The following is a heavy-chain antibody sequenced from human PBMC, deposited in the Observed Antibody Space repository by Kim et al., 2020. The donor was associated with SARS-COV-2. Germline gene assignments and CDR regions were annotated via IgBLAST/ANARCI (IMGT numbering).Heavy chain of an antibody. D-gene: IGHD6-13*01. J-gene: IGHJ5*02. CDR2: IYYSGST. V-gene: IGHV4-30-4*01. CDR1: GGSISSGDYY. Sequence: SETLSLTCTVSGGSISSGDYYWSWIRQPPGKGLEWIGYIYYSGSTYYNPSLKSRVTISVDTSKNQFSLKLSSVTAADTAVYYCARAEAAGTLGWFDPWGQGTLVTVSS. CDR3: ARAEAAGTLGWFDP.